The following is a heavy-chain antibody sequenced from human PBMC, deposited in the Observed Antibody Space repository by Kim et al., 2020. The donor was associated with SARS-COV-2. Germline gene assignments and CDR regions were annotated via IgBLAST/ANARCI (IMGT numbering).Heavy chain of an antibody. V-gene: IGHV3-30-3*01. CDR3: ARDDDTRFSDAFDL. J-gene: IGHJ3*01. D-gene: IGHD3-22*01. CDR1: GFTFNTET. Sequence: GGSLRLSCTASGFTFNTETFHWVRQAPGKGLEWVAVISADGNSKFYGDSVKGRFTISRDNSENTLYLQMNSLRAEDTALYWCARDDDTRFSDAFDLWGQGTMVTVSS. CDR2: ISADGNSK.